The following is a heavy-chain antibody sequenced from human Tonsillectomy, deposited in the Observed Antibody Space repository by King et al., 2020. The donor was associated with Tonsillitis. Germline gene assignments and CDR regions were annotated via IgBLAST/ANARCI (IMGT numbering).Heavy chain of an antibody. J-gene: IGHJ6*02. Sequence: VQLVESGGGLVQPGGSLKLSCAASGFTFSGSAMHWVRQASGKGLEWVGRIRSKANSYATAYAASVKGRFTISRDDSKNTAYLQMNSLKTEDTAVYYCTREDYRGHFYYYGMDVWGQGTTVTVSS. CDR1: GFTFSGSA. D-gene: IGHD4-11*01. V-gene: IGHV3-73*02. CDR3: TREDYRGHFYYYGMDV. CDR2: IRSKANSYAT.